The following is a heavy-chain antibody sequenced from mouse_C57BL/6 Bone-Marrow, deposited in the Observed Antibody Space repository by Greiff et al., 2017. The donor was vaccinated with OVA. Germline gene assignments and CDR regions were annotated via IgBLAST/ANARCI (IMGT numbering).Heavy chain of an antibody. CDR2: ISNLAYSI. CDR3: ARQDYGYAMDY. V-gene: IGHV5-15*01. J-gene: IGHJ4*01. Sequence: DVQLVESGGGLVQPGGSLKLSCAASGFTFSDYGMAWVRQAPRKGPEWVAFISNLAYSIYYADTVTGRFTISRENAKNTLYLERSSLRSEDTAMYYCARQDYGYAMDYWGQGTSVTVSS. D-gene: IGHD1-1*02. CDR1: GFTFSDYG.